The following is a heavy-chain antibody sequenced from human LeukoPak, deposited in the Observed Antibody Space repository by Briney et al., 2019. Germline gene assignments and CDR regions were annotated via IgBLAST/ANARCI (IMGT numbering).Heavy chain of an antibody. CDR2: INPNSGDT. CDR3: ASKGDGSCDISHCHGALDF. V-gene: IGHV1-2*02. CDR1: GYTFTAYY. J-gene: IGHJ3*01. Sequence: ASVKVSCKPSGYTFTAYYIRFVRQAPGQGLEWMGWINPNSGDTNYAQNFQDRVTMTWDTSVSTAYMELTSLTSDDTAVYYCASKGDGSCDISHCHGALDFWGQGSMVTVSS. D-gene: IGHD3-9*01.